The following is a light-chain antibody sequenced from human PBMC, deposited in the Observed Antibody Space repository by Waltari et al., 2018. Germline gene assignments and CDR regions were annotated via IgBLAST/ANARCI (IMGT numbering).Light chain of an antibody. CDR3: QSYDTSLSVV. CDR1: GSNIGTGYD. Sequence: QSVLTPPPSVSGAPGQRVTLSCTGSGSNIGTGYDVHWDQQLPRAAPKRLIYGSSSRPLGVPDRFFGSTSGTSASLAIIGLQAEDEADYYCQSYDTSLSVVFGGGTKLTVL. CDR2: GSS. J-gene: IGLJ3*02. V-gene: IGLV1-40*01.